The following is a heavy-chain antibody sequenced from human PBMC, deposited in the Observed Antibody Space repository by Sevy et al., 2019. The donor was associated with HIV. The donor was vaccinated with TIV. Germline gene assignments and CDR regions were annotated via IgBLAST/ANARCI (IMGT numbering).Heavy chain of an antibody. CDR1: GGSISDYY. CDR3: ARVNYDSSGYYPTDYGMDV. Sequence: SESLSLTCIVSGGSISDYYWSWIRQPPGKGPEWIAYIYYSGSTKYNPSVKSRVTISVDTSKNQFSLKLSSVTAADTAVYYCARVNYDSSGYYPTDYGMDVWGQGTTVTVSS. J-gene: IGHJ6*02. V-gene: IGHV4-59*01. CDR2: IYYSGST. D-gene: IGHD3-22*01.